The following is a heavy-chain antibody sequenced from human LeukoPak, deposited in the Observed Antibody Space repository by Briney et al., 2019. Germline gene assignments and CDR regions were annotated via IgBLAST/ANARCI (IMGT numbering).Heavy chain of an antibody. CDR2: INTNTGNP. D-gene: IGHD3-22*01. CDR1: GYTFTSYH. CDR3: ARDLSYYDSSGYY. Sequence: ASVKVSCKASGYTFTSYHLNWVRQAPGQGLEWMGWINTNTGNPTYAQVFTGRFVFSLDTSVSTAYLQISSLKAEDTAVYYCARDLSYYDSSGYYWGQGTLVTVSS. V-gene: IGHV7-4-1*02. J-gene: IGHJ4*02.